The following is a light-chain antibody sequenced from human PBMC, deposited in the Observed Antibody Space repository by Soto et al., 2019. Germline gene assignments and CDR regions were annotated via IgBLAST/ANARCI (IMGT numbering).Light chain of an antibody. Sequence: DIQMTQSPSTLSASVGDRVTITCRASQSIRSWLAWYQQKPGKAPQLLIYDASNLESGVPSRFSGSGSGTEYTLTTSSLQPDDFATYYCQQYDSFSKTFVRGTKVEVK. CDR3: QQYDSFSKT. J-gene: IGKJ1*01. CDR2: DAS. V-gene: IGKV1-5*01. CDR1: QSIRSW.